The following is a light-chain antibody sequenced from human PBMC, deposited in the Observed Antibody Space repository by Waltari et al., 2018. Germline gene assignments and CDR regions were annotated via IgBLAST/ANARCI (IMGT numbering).Light chain of an antibody. Sequence: QAVVTQEPSLTVSPGGTVTLPCGSSTGPVTNEHFPYWFQQKPGQAPRALIYDGINRQSWTPARFSASLVGGKAALTLSGAQPEDETVYYCLLSYAGARVFGGGTKLTVL. V-gene: IGLV7-46*01. CDR2: DGI. CDR1: TGPVTNEHF. J-gene: IGLJ3*02. CDR3: LLSYAGARV.